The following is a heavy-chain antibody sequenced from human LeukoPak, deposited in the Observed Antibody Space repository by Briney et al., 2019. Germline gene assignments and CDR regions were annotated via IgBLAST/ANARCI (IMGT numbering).Heavy chain of an antibody. Sequence: PSETLSLTCAVYGGSFSGYYWSWIRQPPGKGLEWLGEINHSGSTNYNPSLKSRVTISVDTSKNQFSLKLSSVTAADTAVYYCARGPYCRGGSCSIGLSNLYYFDYWGQGTLVTVSS. CDR3: ARGPYCRGGSCSIGLSNLYYFDY. V-gene: IGHV4-34*01. CDR2: INHSGST. D-gene: IGHD2-15*01. J-gene: IGHJ4*02. CDR1: GGSFSGYY.